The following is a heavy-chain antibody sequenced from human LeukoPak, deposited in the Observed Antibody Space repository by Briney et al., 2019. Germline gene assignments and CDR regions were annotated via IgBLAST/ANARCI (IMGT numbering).Heavy chain of an antibody. J-gene: IGHJ4*02. CDR3: ARVGIRPTRPFFDY. D-gene: IGHD5-18*01. Sequence: SETLSLTCTVSGGSISSYYWSWIRQPPGKGLEWIGYIYYSGSTNYNPSLKSRVTISVDTSKNQFSLKLSSVTAADTAVYYCARVGIRPTRPFFDYWGQGTLVTVSS. CDR2: IYYSGST. V-gene: IGHV4-59*01. CDR1: GGSISSYY.